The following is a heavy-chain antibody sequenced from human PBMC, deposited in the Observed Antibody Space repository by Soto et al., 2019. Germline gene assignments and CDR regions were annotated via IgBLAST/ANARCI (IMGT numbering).Heavy chain of an antibody. CDR1: GFTFSSYS. J-gene: IGHJ4*02. D-gene: IGHD3-22*01. CDR3: AREYYYDSSGYYYFDY. Sequence: GWSLRLSCAASGFTFSSYSMNWVRQAPGKGLEWVSYISSSSSTIYYADSVKGRFTISRDNAKNSLYLQMNSLRDEDTAVYYCAREYYYDSSGYYYFDYWGQGTLVTVSS. CDR2: ISSSSSTI. V-gene: IGHV3-48*02.